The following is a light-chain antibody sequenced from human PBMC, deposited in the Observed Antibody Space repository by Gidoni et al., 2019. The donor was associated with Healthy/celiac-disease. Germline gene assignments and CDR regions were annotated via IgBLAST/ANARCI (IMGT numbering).Light chain of an antibody. J-gene: IGKJ3*01. Sequence: DSKMTQSPSTLSASVGDRVTINCRASQGISNYLAWYQQKPGEVPKLLIYAASTMQSGVPTRFSGSGSGTDFTLTISSLQPEDVATYYCQKYNSAPPGTFGPGTKVEIK. CDR2: AAS. V-gene: IGKV1-27*01. CDR3: QKYNSAPPGT. CDR1: QGISNY.